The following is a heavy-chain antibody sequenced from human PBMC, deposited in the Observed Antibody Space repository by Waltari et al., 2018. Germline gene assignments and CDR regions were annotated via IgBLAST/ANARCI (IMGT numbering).Heavy chain of an antibody. J-gene: IGHJ4*02. CDR3: ARERAAAGYYFDY. CDR1: GFTFSSYA. CDR2: ISYDGSNK. V-gene: IGHV3-30-3*01. Sequence: QVQLVESGGGVVQPGRSLRLSCAASGFTFSSYAMHWVRQAPGKGLEWVAVISYDGSNKYYADSVKGRFTISRDNSKNTLYLQMNSLRAEDTAVYYCARERAAAGYYFDYWGQGTLVTVSS. D-gene: IGHD6-13*01.